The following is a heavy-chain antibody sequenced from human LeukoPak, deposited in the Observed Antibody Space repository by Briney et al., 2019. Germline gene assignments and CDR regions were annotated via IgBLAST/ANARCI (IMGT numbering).Heavy chain of an antibody. CDR1: GFAFSVYW. CDR2: IKQDGSEK. J-gene: IGHJ6*02. V-gene: IGHV3-7*03. CDR3: AKGPDYEYYYGMDV. Sequence: PGGSLRLSCAASGFAFSVYWMSWVRQAPGKGLEWVANIKQDGSEKYYVDSVKGRFTISRDNARNSLYLQMNSLRAEDTALYYCAKGPDYEYYYGMDVWGQGTTVTVSS. D-gene: IGHD4-17*01.